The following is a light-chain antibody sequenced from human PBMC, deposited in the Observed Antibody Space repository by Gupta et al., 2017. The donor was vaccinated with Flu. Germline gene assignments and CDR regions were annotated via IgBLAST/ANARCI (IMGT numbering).Light chain of an antibody. CDR2: AAA. Sequence: SVVAWVGDKVTFSLRAIQGSNSWYDWDRHKPGTAPKLVMYAAASLKSGARLRYRGSGSGTEFTLTISSMRLEDCATYDCQQGKSVNRTTFGEGTRLEMK. CDR1: QGSNSW. CDR3: QQGKSVNRTT. V-gene: IGKV1-12*01. J-gene: IGKJ5*01.